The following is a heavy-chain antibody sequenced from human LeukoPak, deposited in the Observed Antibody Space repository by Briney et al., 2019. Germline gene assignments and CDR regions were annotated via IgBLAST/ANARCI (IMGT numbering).Heavy chain of an antibody. CDR3: ARDDPVAGTGILFDY. D-gene: IGHD6-19*01. CDR2: IYYSGST. J-gene: IGHJ4*02. V-gene: IGHV4-39*02. Sequence: PSETLSLTCTVSGGSISSSSYYWGWIRQPPGKGLEWIGSIYYSGSTYYNPSLKSRVTISVDTSKNQFSLKLSSVTAADTAVYYCARDDPVAGTGILFDYWGQGTLVTVSS. CDR1: GGSISSSSYY.